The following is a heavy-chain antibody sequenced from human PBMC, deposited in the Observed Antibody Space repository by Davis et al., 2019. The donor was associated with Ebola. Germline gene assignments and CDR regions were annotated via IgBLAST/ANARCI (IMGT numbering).Heavy chain of an antibody. J-gene: IGHJ6*02. CDR1: GFTVSSNY. Sequence: PGGSLRLSCAASGFTVSSNYMSWVRQAPGKGLEWVSVIYSGGSTYYADYVTGRFTISRDNSKNTLYLQMNSLRAEDTAVYYCARDLVDFGSYGMDVWGQGTTVTVSS. D-gene: IGHD3-3*01. CDR3: ARDLVDFGSYGMDV. CDR2: IYSGGST. V-gene: IGHV3-53*01.